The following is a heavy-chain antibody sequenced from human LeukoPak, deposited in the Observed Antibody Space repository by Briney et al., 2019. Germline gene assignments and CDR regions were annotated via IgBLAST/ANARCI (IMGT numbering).Heavy chain of an antibody. J-gene: IGHJ6*02. CDR3: ARFGVPYGVDV. CDR2: IKPDGSEK. Sequence: GGSLRLSCAAPGFAFSSYWMSWVRQAPGKGLEWVANIKPDGSEKYYVDSVKGRFTTSRDNAKNSLYLQMNSLRAEDTAMYYCARFGVPYGVDVWGQGTTVTVSS. V-gene: IGHV3-7*05. CDR1: GFAFSSYW. D-gene: IGHD2-8*01.